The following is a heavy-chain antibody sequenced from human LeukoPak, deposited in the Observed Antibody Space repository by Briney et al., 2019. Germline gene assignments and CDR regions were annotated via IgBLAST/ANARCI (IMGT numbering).Heavy chain of an antibody. CDR2: IHYSGSP. Sequence: PSETLSLTCSVSGGSIISNNYYWGWIRQPPGKGLEWIGSIHYSGSPYRNPSLKSRVTISVDTSKNQFSLKLSSVTAADMAVYYCARLLYDRSGYYYFDYWGQGTLVTVSS. J-gene: IGHJ4*02. CDR1: GGSIISNNYY. D-gene: IGHD3-22*01. CDR3: ARLLYDRSGYYYFDY. V-gene: IGHV4-39*01.